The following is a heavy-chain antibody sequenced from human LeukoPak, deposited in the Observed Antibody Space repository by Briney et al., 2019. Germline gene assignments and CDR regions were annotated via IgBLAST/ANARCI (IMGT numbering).Heavy chain of an antibody. J-gene: IGHJ6*03. D-gene: IGHD1-26*01. CDR3: ARRSGSYFHYYYYYMDV. Sequence: GGSLRLSCAASGFTASSNYMSWVRQAPGKGLEWVSVIYSGGSTYYADSVKGRFTISRDNSKNTLYLQMNSLRAEDTAVYYCARRSGSYFHYYYYYMDVWGKGTTVTVSS. CDR2: IYSGGST. CDR1: GFTASSNY. V-gene: IGHV3-53*01.